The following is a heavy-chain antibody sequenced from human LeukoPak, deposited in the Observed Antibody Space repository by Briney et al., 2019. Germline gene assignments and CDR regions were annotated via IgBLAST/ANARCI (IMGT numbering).Heavy chain of an antibody. CDR1: GLSLSTRAVG. J-gene: IGHJ5*02. CDR3: AHTRPIVVVPAAMFGWFDP. Sequence: SGPTLVNPTQTLTLTCTFSGLSLSTRAVGVGWIRQPPGRALGWLALIYWDDDKRYSPSLKSRLTITKDTSKNQVVLTMTNMDPVDTATYYCAHTRPIVVVPAAMFGWFDPWGQGTLVTVSS. V-gene: IGHV2-5*02. CDR2: IYWDDDK. D-gene: IGHD2-2*01.